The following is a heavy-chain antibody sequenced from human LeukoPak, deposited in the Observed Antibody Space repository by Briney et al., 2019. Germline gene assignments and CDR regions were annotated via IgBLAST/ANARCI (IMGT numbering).Heavy chain of an antibody. J-gene: IGHJ6*02. CDR1: GFTFSSYS. Sequence: GGSLRLSCAASGFTFSSYSMKWVRQAPGKGLDWLSYISSGSSTIYYADSVKGRFTISRDNTKKSLYPEMNSLRAEDTAVYFCARVAHFDRGMDVWGQGTTVTVSS. CDR3: ARVAHFDRGMDV. D-gene: IGHD3-9*01. V-gene: IGHV3-48*04. CDR2: ISSGSSTI.